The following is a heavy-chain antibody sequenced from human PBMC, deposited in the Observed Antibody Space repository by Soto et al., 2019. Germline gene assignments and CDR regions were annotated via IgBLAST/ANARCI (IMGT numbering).Heavy chain of an antibody. CDR3: ARDESPYSSSSVGMDV. V-gene: IGHV4-59*01. CDR2: IYYSGST. D-gene: IGHD6-6*01. J-gene: IGHJ6*02. CDR1: GGSISSYY. Sequence: SETLSLTCTVSGGSISSYYWSWIRQPPGKGLEWIGYIYYSGSTNYNPSLKSRVTISVDTSKNQFSLKLSSVTAADTAVYYCARDESPYSSSSVGMDVWGQGTTVTVAS.